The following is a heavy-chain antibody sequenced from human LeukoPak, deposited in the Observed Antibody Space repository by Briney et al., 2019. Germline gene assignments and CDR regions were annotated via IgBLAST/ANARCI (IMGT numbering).Heavy chain of an antibody. D-gene: IGHD6-19*01. V-gene: IGHV3-7*01. CDR2: IKQDGSEK. CDR1: GFTFSSYW. J-gene: IGHJ4*02. CDR3: AGYHAARQWLVSYPPYYFDY. Sequence: PGGSLRLSCAASGFTFSSYWMSWVRQAPGKGLEWVANIKQDGSEKYYVDSVKGRFTISRDNAKNSLYLQMNSLRAEDTAVYYCAGYHAARQWLVSYPPYYFDYWGQGTLVTVSS.